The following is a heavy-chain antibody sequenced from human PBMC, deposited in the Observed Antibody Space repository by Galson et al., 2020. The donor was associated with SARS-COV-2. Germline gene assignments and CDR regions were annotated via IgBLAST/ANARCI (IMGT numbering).Heavy chain of an antibody. CDR2: ISGSGSGP. V-gene: IGHV3-23*01. CDR3: AKSVGDGWGKEYFDY. CDR1: GFTSSSSV. D-gene: IGHD3-16*01. Sequence: GSLRLSCAASGFTSSSSVMSWVRQAPGKGLEWVSLISGSGSGPYYADLVKGRFTISRDNSKNTLYLQMNSLRAEDTAVYYCAKSVGDGWGKEYFDYWGQGTLVTVSS. J-gene: IGHJ4*02.